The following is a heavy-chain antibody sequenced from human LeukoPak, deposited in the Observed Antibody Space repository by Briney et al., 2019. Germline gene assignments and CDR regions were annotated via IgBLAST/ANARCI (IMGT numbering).Heavy chain of an antibody. D-gene: IGHD2-2*01. CDR3: ARDRPPGYCSSTSCYEFDY. Sequence: GGSLRLSCAASGFTFDDYGMSWVRQAPWKGLEWVSGINWNGGSTGYADSVKGRFTISRDNAKNSLYLQMNSLRAEDTALYYCARDRPPGYCSSTSCYEFDYWGQGTLVTVSS. CDR1: GFTFDDYG. CDR2: INWNGGST. J-gene: IGHJ4*02. V-gene: IGHV3-20*04.